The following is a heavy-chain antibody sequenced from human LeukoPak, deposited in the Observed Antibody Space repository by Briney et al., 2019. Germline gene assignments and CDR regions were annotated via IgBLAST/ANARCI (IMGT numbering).Heavy chain of an antibody. CDR2: INPNSGGT. J-gene: IGHJ4*02. CDR3: ARDKPIAARPLWF. Sequence: GASVKVSCKASGYTFTGYYMHWVRQAPGQGLEWMGWINPNSGGTNYAQKFQGRVTMTRDTSISTAYMELSRLRSDDTAVYYCARDKPIAARPLWFWGRGTLVTVSS. CDR1: GYTFTGYY. D-gene: IGHD6-6*01. V-gene: IGHV1-2*02.